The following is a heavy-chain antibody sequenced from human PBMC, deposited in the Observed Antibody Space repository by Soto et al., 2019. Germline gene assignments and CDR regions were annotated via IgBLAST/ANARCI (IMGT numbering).Heavy chain of an antibody. D-gene: IGHD2-2*01. V-gene: IGHV1-69*13. CDR3: ARERRGKTVVPAAPPVRDFYYGMDV. Sequence: RPSVKVSCTASGGTFSSYAISWVRQAPGQGVEGMGGIIPIFGTANYAQKFQGRVTITADESTSTAYMELSSLRSEDTAVYYCARERRGKTVVPAAPPVRDFYYGMDVWGQGTTVTVSS. CDR2: IIPIFGTA. CDR1: GGTFSSYA. J-gene: IGHJ6*02.